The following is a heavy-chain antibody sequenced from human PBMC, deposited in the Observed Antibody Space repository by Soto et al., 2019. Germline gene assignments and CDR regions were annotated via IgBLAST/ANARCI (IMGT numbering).Heavy chain of an antibody. V-gene: IGHV1-69*12. D-gene: IGHD3-16*01. Sequence: QVQLVQSGAEVKKPGSSVKVSCKASGGTFSSYAISWVRQAPGQGLGWMGGIIPIFGTPDYAQRFQGRVTITADESTSTLYMELSSLRSEDTAVYYCARHLGGNHYYYGMDVWGQGTTVTVSS. CDR3: ARHLGGNHYYYGMDV. CDR1: GGTFSSYA. J-gene: IGHJ6*02. CDR2: IIPIFGTP.